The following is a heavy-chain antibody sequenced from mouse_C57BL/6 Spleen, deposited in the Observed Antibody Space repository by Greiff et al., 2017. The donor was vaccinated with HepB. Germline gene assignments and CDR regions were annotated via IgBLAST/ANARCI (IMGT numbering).Heavy chain of an antibody. CDR2: IHPNSGST. J-gene: IGHJ4*01. V-gene: IGHV1-64*01. Sequence: VKLQQPGAELVKPGASVKLSCKASGYTFTSYWMHWVKQRPGQGLEWIGMIHPNSGSTNYNEKFKSKATLTVDKSSSTAYMQLSSLTSEDSAVYYCARYGPITEAMDYWGQGTSVTVSS. CDR1: GYTFTSYW. D-gene: IGHD1-1*01. CDR3: ARYGPITEAMDY.